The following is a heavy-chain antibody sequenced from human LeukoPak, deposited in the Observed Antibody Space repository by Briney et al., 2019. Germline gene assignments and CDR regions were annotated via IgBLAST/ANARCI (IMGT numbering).Heavy chain of an antibody. CDR2: INHSGST. D-gene: IGHD3-10*01. Sequence: SETLSLTCAVYGWSFSCYYWSWIRQPPGKGLEWIGEINHSGSTDYNPSLKSRVTISVDTSKNQFSLKLSSVTAADTAVYYCARGRTRSQPILLWFRELSAWGQGTLVTVSS. J-gene: IGHJ5*02. CDR3: ARGRTRSQPILLWFRELSA. V-gene: IGHV4-34*01. CDR1: GWSFSCYY.